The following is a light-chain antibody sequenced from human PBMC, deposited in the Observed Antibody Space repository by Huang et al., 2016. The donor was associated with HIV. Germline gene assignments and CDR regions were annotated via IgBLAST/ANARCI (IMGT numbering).Light chain of an antibody. CDR3: QQYNSWPHLFT. V-gene: IGKV3-15*01. CDR1: QSVSTN. CDR2: GAS. Sequence: EVLLTQSPATLSVSPGERATLSCRASQSVSTNLDWYQQKPGQAPRLLIYGASTRATGVPARFRGSGSGTEFTLTISSLQSEDSAVYYCQQYNSWPHLFTFGPGTKVDIK. J-gene: IGKJ3*01.